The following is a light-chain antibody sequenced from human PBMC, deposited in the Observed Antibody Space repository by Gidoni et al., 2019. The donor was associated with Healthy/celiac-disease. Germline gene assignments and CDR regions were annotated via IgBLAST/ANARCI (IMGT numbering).Light chain of an antibody. CDR1: QSVSSSY. CDR2: GAS. V-gene: IGKV3-20*01. CDR3: QQYGSSPLT. J-gene: IGKJ4*01. Sequence: GTLSLSPGERATLSCRASQSVSSSYLAWYQQKPGQAPRLLIYGASSRATGIPDRFSGSGSGTDFTLTISRLEPEDFAVYYCQQYGSSPLTFGGGTKVEIK.